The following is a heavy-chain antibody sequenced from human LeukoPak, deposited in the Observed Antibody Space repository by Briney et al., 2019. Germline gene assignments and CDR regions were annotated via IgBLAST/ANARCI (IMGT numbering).Heavy chain of an antibody. D-gene: IGHD1-26*01. CDR3: ARHGKRGSYFYAFDI. J-gene: IGHJ3*02. Sequence: PSETLSLTCTVSGGSISSSNYYWAWIRQPPGKGLEWIGSIYYSGSSYYNPSLKSRVTISLDTSKNQFSLNLSSVTAADTAVHYCARHGKRGSYFYAFDIWGQGTMVTVSS. V-gene: IGHV4-39*01. CDR2: IYYSGSS. CDR1: GGSISSSNYY.